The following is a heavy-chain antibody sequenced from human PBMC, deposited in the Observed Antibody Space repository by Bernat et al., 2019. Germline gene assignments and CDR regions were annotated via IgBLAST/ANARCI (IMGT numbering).Heavy chain of an antibody. Sequence: QVQLVQSGAEVKKPGASVKVSCKASGYTFTSYGISWVRQAPGQGLEWMGWISAYNGNTNYAQKFQGRVTITADESTSTAYMELSSLRSEDTAVYYCASPISPVSHAFDIWGQGTMVTVSS. CDR2: ISAYNGNT. D-gene: IGHD5-24*01. CDR3: ASPISPVSHAFDI. J-gene: IGHJ3*02. V-gene: IGHV1-18*01. CDR1: GYTFTSYG.